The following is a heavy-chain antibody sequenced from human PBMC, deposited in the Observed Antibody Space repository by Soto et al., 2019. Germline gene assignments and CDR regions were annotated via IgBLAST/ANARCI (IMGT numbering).Heavy chain of an antibody. CDR3: AGVVYWCGGSCYSVNWFDP. D-gene: IGHD2-15*01. Sequence: QVQLQESGPGLVKPSQTLSLTCTVSGGSISSGGYYWSWIRQHPGKGLEWIGYIYYSGSTYYNPSRKSRVTISVDTSKNQLPLKLSSVAGADTAVYYCAGVVYWCGGSCYSVNWFDPWGQGTLVTVSS. CDR1: GGSISSGGYY. CDR2: IYYSGST. J-gene: IGHJ5*02. V-gene: IGHV4-31*03.